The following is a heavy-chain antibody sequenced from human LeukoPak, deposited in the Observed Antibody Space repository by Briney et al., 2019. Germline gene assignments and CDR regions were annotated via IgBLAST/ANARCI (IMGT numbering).Heavy chain of an antibody. V-gene: IGHV1-69*13. J-gene: IGHJ3*02. Sequence: ASVKVSCKASGGTFSSYAISWVRQAPGQGLEWMGGIIPIFGTANYAQKFQGRVTITADESTSTAYMELSSLRSEDTAVYYCARVSTVVTPRAAFDIWGQGTMVTVSS. CDR1: GGTFSSYA. D-gene: IGHD4-23*01. CDR3: ARVSTVVTPRAAFDI. CDR2: IIPIFGTA.